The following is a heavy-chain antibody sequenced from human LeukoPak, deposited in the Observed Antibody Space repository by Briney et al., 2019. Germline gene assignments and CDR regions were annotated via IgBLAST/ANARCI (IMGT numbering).Heavy chain of an antibody. CDR3: ARNGDTAMSWDY. D-gene: IGHD5-18*01. J-gene: IGHJ4*02. V-gene: IGHV5-51*01. CDR2: IYPGDSDT. Sequence: GESLKISCQGSGLSFTNYWIGWVRQMPGKGLEWMGIIYPGDSDTRYSPSFQGQVTISADKSISTASLQWSSLKASDTAMYYCARNGDTAMSWDYWGQGTLVTVSS. CDR1: GLSFTNYW.